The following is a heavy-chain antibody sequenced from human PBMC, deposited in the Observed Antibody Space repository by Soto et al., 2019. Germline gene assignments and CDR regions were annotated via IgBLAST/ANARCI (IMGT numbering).Heavy chain of an antibody. V-gene: IGHV2-5*02. J-gene: IGHJ4*02. CDR3: AHRQGAMVNFDY. CDR1: GFSLSTSGVG. CDR2: IYWDDDK. D-gene: IGHD5-18*01. Sequence: QITLKESGPTLVKPTQTLTLTCTFSGFSLSTSGVGVGWIRQPPGKALEWLALIYWDDDKRYSPSLKSRLTITKDTSKNQVVLTMTNMDPVDTVTYYCAHRQGAMVNFDYWGQGTLVTVSS.